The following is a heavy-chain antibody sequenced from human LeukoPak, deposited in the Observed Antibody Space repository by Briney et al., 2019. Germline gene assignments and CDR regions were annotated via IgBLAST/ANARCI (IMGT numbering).Heavy chain of an antibody. CDR1: GGSISSSSYY. CDR2: IYYSGTT. CDR3: ARAASPIQFTTIFGVVIMGYFDL. J-gene: IGHJ2*01. D-gene: IGHD3-3*01. V-gene: IGHV4-61*05. Sequence: SETLSLTCTVSGGSISSSSYYWGWIRQPPGKGLEWIGYIYYSGTTNYNPSLKSRVTISVDTSKNQFSLKLSSVTAADTAVYYCARAASPIQFTTIFGVVIMGYFDLWGRGTLVTVSS.